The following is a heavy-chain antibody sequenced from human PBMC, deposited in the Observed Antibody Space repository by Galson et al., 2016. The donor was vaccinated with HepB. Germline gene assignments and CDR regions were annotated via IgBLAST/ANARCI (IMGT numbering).Heavy chain of an antibody. D-gene: IGHD4-23*01. CDR2: IKEAGSEK. V-gene: IGHV3-7*01. CDR1: GFILTNYW. CDR3: ARVFGADYGGIWYSDL. Sequence: SLRLSCAVSGFILTNYWMTWVRQAPGKGLEWVAIIKEAGSEKYYVGSVEGRFTISRDNPKNSVYLQMTSLRAEDTALYYCARVFGADYGGIWYSDLWGRGTLVTVSS. J-gene: IGHJ2*01.